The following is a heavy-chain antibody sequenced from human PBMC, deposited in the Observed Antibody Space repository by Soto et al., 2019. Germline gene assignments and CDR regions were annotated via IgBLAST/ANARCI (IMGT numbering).Heavy chain of an antibody. D-gene: IGHD4-17*01. Sequence: EVQLVESGGGLVQPGGSLRLSCVASGFMFGSYWMTWVRHAPGKGLEWVANIKRDGSEKYYVDSMKGRFTISRDNADNSLFLHMSSLRADDTAVYYCARVRATDYEIDYWGQGALVTVSS. J-gene: IGHJ4*02. CDR3: ARVRATDYEIDY. CDR1: GFMFGSYW. V-gene: IGHV3-7*03. CDR2: IKRDGSEK.